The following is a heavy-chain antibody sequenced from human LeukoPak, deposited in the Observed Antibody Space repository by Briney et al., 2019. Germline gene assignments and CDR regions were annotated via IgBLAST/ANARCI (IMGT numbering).Heavy chain of an antibody. CDR1: GGSISSSSSY. D-gene: IGHD3-16*01. Sequence: SEALSLTCTVSGGSISSSSSYWGWIRQPPGKGLEWVGSIYYTASTYYNPSLKSRVTISVDTSKNQFSLKVTSVTAADTAVYYCARHVAYSSNSVWGTYYFDYWGQGTLVTVSS. J-gene: IGHJ4*02. V-gene: IGHV4-39*01. CDR3: ARHVAYSSNSVWGTYYFDY. CDR2: IYYTAST.